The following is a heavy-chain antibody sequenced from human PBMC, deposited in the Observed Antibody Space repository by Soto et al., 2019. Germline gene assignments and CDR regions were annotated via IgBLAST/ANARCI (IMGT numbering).Heavy chain of an antibody. CDR1: GGSISTNNW. D-gene: IGHD2-2*01. CDR3: ARAKLCNTLSCPNSFDT. Sequence: QVQLRESGPGLVHASGTLSLTCGVSGGSISTNNWWSWVRQPPGQGLAWIAEVYHSGSTNYNPSLKSRLTISMDKSKTQFSLRLTSVTAADSAVYYCARAKLCNTLSCPNSFDTWGQGTLVTVSS. CDR2: VYHSGST. V-gene: IGHV4-4*02. J-gene: IGHJ4*02.